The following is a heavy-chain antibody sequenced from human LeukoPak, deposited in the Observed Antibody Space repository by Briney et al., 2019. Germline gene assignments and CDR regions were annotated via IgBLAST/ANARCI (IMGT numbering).Heavy chain of an antibody. CDR3: ARLYGGEMATIGY. D-gene: IGHD5-24*01. Sequence: ASVKVSCKASGYTFTSYDINWVRQATGQGLEWMGWMNPNSGNTGYAQKFQGRVTMTRNTSISTAYMELSRLRSDDTAVYYCARLYGGEMATIGYWGQGTLVTVSS. J-gene: IGHJ4*02. V-gene: IGHV1-8*01. CDR1: GYTFTSYD. CDR2: MNPNSGNT.